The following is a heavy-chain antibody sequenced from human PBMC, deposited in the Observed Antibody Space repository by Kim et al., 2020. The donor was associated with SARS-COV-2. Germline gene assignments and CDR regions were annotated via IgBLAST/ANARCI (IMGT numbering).Heavy chain of an antibody. J-gene: IGHJ4*02. CDR1: GFTLSTCA. D-gene: IGHD2-2*01. CDR3: ATRTCDGPHAPWDY. V-gene: IGHV3-23*01. Sequence: GGSLRLSCVVSGFTLSTCAMTWVRQAPGKGLEWVSTISATSGITYSADSVKGRFTVYRDNSKNTLDLQMNSLRAQDTALYYCATRTCDGPHAPWDYWGRG. CDR2: ISATSGIT.